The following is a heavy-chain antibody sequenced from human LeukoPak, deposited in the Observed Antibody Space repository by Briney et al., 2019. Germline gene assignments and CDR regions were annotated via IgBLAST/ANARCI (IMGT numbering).Heavy chain of an antibody. J-gene: IGHJ6*03. D-gene: IGHD2-2*01. CDR3: ARDAGEQYYYYYMDV. V-gene: IGHV4-34*01. Sequence: SSETLSLTCAVYGGSFSGYYWSWIRQPPGKGLEWIGEINHSGSTNYNPSLKSRVTISVDTSKNQFSLKLSSVTAADTAVYYCARDAGEQYYYYYMDVWGKGTTVTVSS. CDR2: INHSGST. CDR1: GGSFSGYY.